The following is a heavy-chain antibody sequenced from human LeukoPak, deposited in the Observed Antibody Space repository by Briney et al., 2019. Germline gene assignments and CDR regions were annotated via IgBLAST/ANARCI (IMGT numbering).Heavy chain of an antibody. CDR2: ISRSSSYI. D-gene: IGHD1-20*01. V-gene: IGHV3-21*01. CDR3: ARGNWNQGHYYYYYYMDV. Sequence: PGGSLRLSCAASGFTFSSYSMNWVRQAPGKGLEWVSSISRSSSYIYYADSVKGRFTISRDNAKNTLYLQMNSLRAEDTAVYYCARGNWNQGHYYYYYYMDVWGKGTTVTVSS. J-gene: IGHJ6*03. CDR1: GFTFSSYS.